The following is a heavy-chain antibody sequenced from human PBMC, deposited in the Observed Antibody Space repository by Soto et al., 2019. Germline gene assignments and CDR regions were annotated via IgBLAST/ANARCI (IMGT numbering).Heavy chain of an antibody. CDR1: GLTVSGNY. CDR2: IYSDGST. CDR3: ARASSRWGSEAAY. V-gene: IGHV3-53*01. J-gene: IGHJ4*02. D-gene: IGHD7-27*01. Sequence: EVQLVESGGGLIHPGGSLRLSCAASGLTVSGNYMGWVRQAPGKGLEWVSGIYSDGSTIYADSVKGRFTIFRDNSKNTLYLQMNSLRAEDTAVYHCARASSRWGSEAAYWGQGTRVTVSS.